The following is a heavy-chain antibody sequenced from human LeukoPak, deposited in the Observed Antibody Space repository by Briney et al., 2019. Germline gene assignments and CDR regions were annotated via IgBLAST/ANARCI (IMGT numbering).Heavy chain of an antibody. Sequence: ASVKLSCKASGYTFTGYYMHWVRQAPGQGLEWMGWINPNSDGTNYAQKFQGRVTMTRDTSISTAYMELSRLRSDDTAVYYCASPFSSGWPTFDYWGQGTLVTVSS. D-gene: IGHD6-19*01. CDR2: INPNSDGT. V-gene: IGHV1-2*02. CDR1: GYTFTGYY. CDR3: ASPFSSGWPTFDY. J-gene: IGHJ4*02.